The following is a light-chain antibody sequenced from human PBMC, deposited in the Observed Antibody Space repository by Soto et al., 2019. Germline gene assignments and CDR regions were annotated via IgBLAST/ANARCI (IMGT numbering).Light chain of an antibody. V-gene: IGKV3D-20*01. J-gene: IGKJ1*01. CDR1: QSISTSY. CDR3: QHYRFSPWT. Sequence: EIVSTQSPATLSLSPGERATLSCGASQSISTSYLAWYQQKPGLAPRLLIYDTSRRATGIPDRFRGSGSGTDFTLTITRLEPEDFAVYYCQHYRFSPWTFGQGTKVEIK. CDR2: DTS.